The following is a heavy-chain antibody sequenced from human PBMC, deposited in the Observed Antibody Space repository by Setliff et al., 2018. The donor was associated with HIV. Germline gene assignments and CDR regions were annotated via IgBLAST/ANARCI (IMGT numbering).Heavy chain of an antibody. CDR2: IYTSGST. Sequence: SETLSLTCTVSGGSISSGSYYWSWIRQPAGKGLEWIGHIYTSGSTNYNPSLKSRVTISVDTSKNQFSLKLSSVTAADTAVYYCARDHPANYYDSSGYPLYYYYMDVWGKGTTVTV. J-gene: IGHJ6*03. D-gene: IGHD3-22*01. CDR1: GGSISSGSYY. V-gene: IGHV4-61*09. CDR3: ARDHPANYYDSSGYPLYYYYMDV.